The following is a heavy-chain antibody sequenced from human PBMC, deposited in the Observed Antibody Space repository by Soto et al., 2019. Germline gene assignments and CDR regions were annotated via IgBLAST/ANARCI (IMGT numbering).Heavy chain of an antibody. D-gene: IGHD4-17*01. V-gene: IGHV4-61*01. J-gene: IGHJ4*02. CDR1: GGSVTTGSYY. CDR2: VYYSGST. CDR3: ANYPTTVTSDY. Sequence: PSETLSLTCTVSGGSVTTGSYYWSWIRQPPGKGLEWIGYVYYSGSTNYNPSLKSRVTISVDTSKNQLSLKLRSVTAADTAVYYCANYPTTVTSDYWGQGTLVTVSS.